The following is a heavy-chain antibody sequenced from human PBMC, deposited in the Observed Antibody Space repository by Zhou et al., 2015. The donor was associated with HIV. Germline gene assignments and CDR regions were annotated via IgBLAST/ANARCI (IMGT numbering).Heavy chain of an antibody. CDR3: ARHHGGSWYGGDY. V-gene: IGHV1-69*01. CDR1: GGVFNSYT. CDR2: IIPISSTT. D-gene: IGHD2-15*01. Sequence: QVHLVQSGPEMKRPGSAVKVSCKASGGVFNSYTIAWVRQAPGQGLEWMGGIIPISSTTNYAQKFQGRVTINADESTTTSYMELSSLRSEDTAVYYCARHHGGSWYGGDYWGQGTLVTVSS. J-gene: IGHJ4*02.